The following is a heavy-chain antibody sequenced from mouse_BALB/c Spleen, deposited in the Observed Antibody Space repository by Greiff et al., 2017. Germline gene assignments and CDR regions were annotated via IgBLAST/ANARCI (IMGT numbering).Heavy chain of an antibody. D-gene: IGHD2-4*01. CDR2: IWGDGST. J-gene: IGHJ3*01. CDR3: ARAEVYYDFPWFAY. CDR1: GFSLTGYG. Sequence: QVQVVESGPGLVAPSQSLSITCTVSGFSLTGYGVNWVRQPPGKGLEWLGMIWGDGSTDYNSALKSRLSISKDNSKSQVFLKMNSLQTDDTARYYCARAEVYYDFPWFAYWGQGTLVTVSA. V-gene: IGHV2-6-7*01.